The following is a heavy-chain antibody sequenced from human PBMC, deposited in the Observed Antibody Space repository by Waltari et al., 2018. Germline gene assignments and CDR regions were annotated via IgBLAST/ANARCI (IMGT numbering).Heavy chain of an antibody. V-gene: IGHV3-21*01. CDR1: GFTITPPSS. CDR2: ISTPYT. CDR3: ARERGGNAFDM. J-gene: IGHJ3*02. Sequence: EVQLAESGGGLVQPGGSLELSCAGSGFTITPPSSMNWVRQAPGKELECVSSISTPYTYDVASLKGRFTISTDNAKNSVFMRMNSLRADDTAVYFCARERGGNAFDMWGQGTMVTVSS.